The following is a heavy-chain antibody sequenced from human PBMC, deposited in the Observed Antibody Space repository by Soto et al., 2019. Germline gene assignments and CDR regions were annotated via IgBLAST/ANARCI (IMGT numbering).Heavy chain of an antibody. V-gene: IGHV4-39*01. D-gene: IGHD6-19*01. J-gene: IGHJ6*03. CDR2: IYYSGST. Sequence: PSETLSLTCTVSGGSISSSSYYWGWIRQPPGKGLEWIGSIYYSGSTYYNPSLKSRGTISVDTSKNQFSLKLSSVTAADTAVYYCARHAFGRQWLAQYHHYHLAVWGQGTTVTVSS. CDR3: ARHAFGRQWLAQYHHYHLAV. CDR1: GGSISSSSYY.